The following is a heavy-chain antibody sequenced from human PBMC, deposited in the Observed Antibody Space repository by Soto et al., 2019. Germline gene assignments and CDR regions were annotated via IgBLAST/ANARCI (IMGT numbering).Heavy chain of an antibody. CDR1: GYTLTELS. CDR3: ATEPQPGGERRVSF. CDR2: FDPEDGET. V-gene: IGHV1-24*01. J-gene: IGHJ4*02. D-gene: IGHD1-1*01. Sequence: GASLKVSCKVSGYTLTELSMHWLRQAPGKGLEWMGGFDPEDGETIYAQKFQGRVTMTEDTSTDTAYMELSSLRSEDTAVYYCATEPQPGGERRVSFWGQGTLVTVSS.